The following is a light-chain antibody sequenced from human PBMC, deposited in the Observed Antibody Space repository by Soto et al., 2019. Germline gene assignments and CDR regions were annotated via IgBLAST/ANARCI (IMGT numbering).Light chain of an antibody. CDR3: ATWDDSLNAWV. Sequence: QSVLTQPPSASGTPGQRVTISCSGRNSNIGSYTVNWYLQLPGTAPKLLIYSDNQRPSGVPDRFSGSKSGTSASLAISGLQSEDEADYYCATWDDSLNAWVFGRGIKLTVL. CDR1: NSNIGSYT. CDR2: SDN. J-gene: IGLJ3*02. V-gene: IGLV1-44*01.